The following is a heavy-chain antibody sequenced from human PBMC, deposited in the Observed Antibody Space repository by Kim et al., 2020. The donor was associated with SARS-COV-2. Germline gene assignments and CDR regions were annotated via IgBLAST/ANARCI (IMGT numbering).Heavy chain of an antibody. D-gene: IGHD2-2*01. CDR2: TYYRSKWYN. J-gene: IGHJ5*02. CDR3: AREVDCSSTSCYVPDPNWFDP. V-gene: IGHV6-1*01. Sequence: SQTLSLTCDISGDSVSSNSAAWNWIRQSPSRGLEWLGRTYYRSKWYNDYAVSVKSRITINPDTSKNQFTLQLNSVPPEDTAVYYCAREVDCSSTSCYVPDPNWFDPWGQGTLVTVSS. CDR1: GDSVSSNSAA.